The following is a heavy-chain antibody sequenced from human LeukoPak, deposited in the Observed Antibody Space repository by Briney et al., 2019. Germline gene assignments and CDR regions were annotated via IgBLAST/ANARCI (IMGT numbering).Heavy chain of an antibody. Sequence: EASVKVSCKASGYTFTSYDINWVRQATGQGLEWMGWMNPNSGNTGYAQKFQGRVTMTRSTSITTAYMELSSLRSEDTAVYYCARVPRDDYSNLHDYWGQGTLVTVSS. D-gene: IGHD4-11*01. CDR2: MNPNSGNT. CDR1: GYTFTSYD. J-gene: IGHJ4*02. CDR3: ARVPRDDYSNLHDY. V-gene: IGHV1-8*01.